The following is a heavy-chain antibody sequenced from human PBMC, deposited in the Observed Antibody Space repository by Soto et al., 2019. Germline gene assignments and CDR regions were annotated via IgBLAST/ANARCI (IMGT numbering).Heavy chain of an antibody. D-gene: IGHD3-10*01. Sequence: QVQLQQWGAGLLKSSETLSLTCAVYGGSFSGYYWSWIRQPPGKGLEWIGEINHSGSTNYNPSLKSRITISVDTSKNQFSRKRSSVTAADTAVYYCARGRGRPKPPLPYCYGMDVWGQGTTVTVSS. J-gene: IGHJ6*02. V-gene: IGHV4-34*01. CDR1: GGSFSGYY. CDR2: INHSGST. CDR3: ARGRGRPKPPLPYCYGMDV.